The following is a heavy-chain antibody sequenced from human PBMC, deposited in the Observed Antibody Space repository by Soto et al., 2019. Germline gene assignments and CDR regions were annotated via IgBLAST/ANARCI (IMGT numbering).Heavy chain of an antibody. Sequence: PGGSLRLSCAASGFTFSSYAMSWVRQAPGKGLEWVSANSGSGGSTYYADSVKGRFTISRDNSKNTLYLQMNSLRAEDTAVYYCASTRWLQDAFDIWGQGTMVTVSS. V-gene: IGHV3-23*01. J-gene: IGHJ3*02. CDR2: NSGSGGST. CDR3: ASTRWLQDAFDI. D-gene: IGHD5-18*01. CDR1: GFTFSSYA.